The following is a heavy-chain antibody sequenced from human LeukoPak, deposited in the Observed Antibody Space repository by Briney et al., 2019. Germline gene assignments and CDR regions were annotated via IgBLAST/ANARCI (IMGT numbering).Heavy chain of an antibody. V-gene: IGHV4-34*01. J-gene: IGHJ4*02. CDR1: GGSFSGYY. D-gene: IGHD2-21*02. CDR3: ARGRAVTYCGGDCYSSQGYYFDY. Sequence: PSQTLSLTCAVYGGSFSGYYWSWIRQPPGKGLEWIGEINHSGSTNYNPSLKSRVTISVDTSKNQFSLKLSSVTAADTAVYYCARGRAVTYCGGDCYSSQGYYFDYWGQGTLVTVSS. CDR2: INHSGST.